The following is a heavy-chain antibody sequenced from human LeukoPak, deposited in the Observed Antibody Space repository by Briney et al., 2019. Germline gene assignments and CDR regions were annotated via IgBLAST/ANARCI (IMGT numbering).Heavy chain of an antibody. CDR2: IYYSGST. J-gene: IGHJ4*02. Sequence: SETLSLTCTVSGGSISSYYWSWIRQPPGKGLEWVGYIYYSGSTNYNPSLKSRVTISVDTSKNQFSLKLSSVTAADTAVYYCARDSSSWTIDYWGQGTLVTVSS. D-gene: IGHD6-13*01. V-gene: IGHV4-59*01. CDR3: ARDSSSWTIDY. CDR1: GGSISSYY.